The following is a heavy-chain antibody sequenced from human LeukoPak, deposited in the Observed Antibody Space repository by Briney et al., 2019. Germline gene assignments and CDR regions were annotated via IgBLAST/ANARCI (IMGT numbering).Heavy chain of an antibody. V-gene: IGHV4-34*01. CDR2: INHSGST. Sequence: SETLSLTCAVYGGSFSGYCWSWIRQPPGKGLEWIGEINHSGSTNYNPSLKSRVTISVDTSKNQFSLKLSSVTAADTAVYYCAKDLEHYDSSGYYQRVPYYFDYWGQGTLVTVSS. CDR3: AKDLEHYDSSGYYQRVPYYFDY. CDR1: GGSFSGYC. J-gene: IGHJ4*02. D-gene: IGHD3-22*01.